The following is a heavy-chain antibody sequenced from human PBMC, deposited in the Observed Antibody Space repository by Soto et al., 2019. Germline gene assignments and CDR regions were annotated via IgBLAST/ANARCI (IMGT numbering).Heavy chain of an antibody. V-gene: IGHV4-30-2*01. J-gene: IGHJ4*02. CDR2: IDHSGRT. CDR3: TKTPTH. Sequence: QLQLQESGSGLVKPSQTLSLTCAVSGGSISSGGSSWSWIRQPPGKGLEWIGYIDHSGRTYYNPSLKGRVTRSVDRSNNPFSMKMSSVTAADTAVYYCTKTPTHWGQGTLVPVAT. CDR1: GGSISSGGSS.